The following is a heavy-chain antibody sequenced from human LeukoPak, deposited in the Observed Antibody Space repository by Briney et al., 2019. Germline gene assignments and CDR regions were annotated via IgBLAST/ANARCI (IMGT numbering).Heavy chain of an antibody. Sequence: SETLSLTCTVSGGSISSSSYYWGWIRQPPGKGLEWIGSIYYSGSTYYNPSLKSRVTISVDTSKNQFSLKLSSVTAADTAVYYCAIQWLVMGGGYFDYWGQGTLVTVSS. CDR3: AIQWLVMGGGYFDY. CDR1: GGSISSSSYY. J-gene: IGHJ4*02. V-gene: IGHV4-39*01. D-gene: IGHD6-19*01. CDR2: IYYSGST.